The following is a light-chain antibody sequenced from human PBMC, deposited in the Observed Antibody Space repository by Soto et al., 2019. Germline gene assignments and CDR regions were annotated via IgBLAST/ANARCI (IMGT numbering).Light chain of an antibody. V-gene: IGLV1-44*01. CDR1: SSNIGSNT. CDR3: AAWDDSLNGVV. J-gene: IGLJ2*01. CDR2: SNN. Sequence: QSVLTQPPSASGTPGQRVTISCSGSSSNIGSNTVNWYQHLPGTAPKLLIYSNNQRPSGVPDRFSGSKSGTSASQAISGLQSEDEADYYCAAWDDSLNGVVFGGGTKVTVL.